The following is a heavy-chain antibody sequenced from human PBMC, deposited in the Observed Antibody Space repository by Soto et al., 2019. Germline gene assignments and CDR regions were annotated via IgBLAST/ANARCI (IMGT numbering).Heavy chain of an antibody. CDR3: VKDESINWYSGHFRH. CDR1: GFTFDDYA. Sequence: GGSLRLSCAASGFTFDDYAMHWVRQVPGKGLEWVSGINWNSGSIGYGDSVKGRFAISRDNAKNSLHLQMNSLSAEDTAFYYCVKDESINWYSGHFRHWGQGTLVTVSP. D-gene: IGHD6-13*01. CDR2: INWNSGSI. V-gene: IGHV3-9*01. J-gene: IGHJ1*01.